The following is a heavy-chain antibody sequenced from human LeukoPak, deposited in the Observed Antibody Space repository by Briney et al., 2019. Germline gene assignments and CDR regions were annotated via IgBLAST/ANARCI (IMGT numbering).Heavy chain of an antibody. Sequence: SETLSLTCTVSGGSISGYYWSWIRQPPGKGLEWIGYIYYSGSTNYNPSLKSRVTISVDTSKSQFSLKLSSVTAADTAVYYCARLVYYYDSSGDYNWFDPWGQGTLVTVSS. V-gene: IGHV4-59*01. CDR1: GGSISGYY. CDR2: IYYSGST. D-gene: IGHD3-22*01. CDR3: ARLVYYYDSSGDYNWFDP. J-gene: IGHJ5*02.